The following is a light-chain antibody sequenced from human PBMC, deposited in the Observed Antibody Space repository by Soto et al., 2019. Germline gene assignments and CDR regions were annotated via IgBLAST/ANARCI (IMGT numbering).Light chain of an antibody. J-gene: IGKJ5*01. CDR1: ESISRH. CDR2: AAS. V-gene: IGKV1-39*01. CDR3: QQTYSTLSIT. Sequence: DIQMTQSPSSLSASVGDRVTITCRASESISRHLNWYQQKPGKAPKILIYAASSLQNAVPSRFRGSGSGTDFTLTITNLQPEDFATYYCQQTYSTLSITFGQGTRLDI.